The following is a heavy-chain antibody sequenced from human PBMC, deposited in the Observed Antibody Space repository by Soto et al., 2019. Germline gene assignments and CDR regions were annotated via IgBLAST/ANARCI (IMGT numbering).Heavy chain of an antibody. Sequence: QVQLVPSGAEVKKPGSSVMVSCKDAGGTFSRSAISWVRQAPGQGLEWMGGIIPIFGTANYAQKFQGRVTMTSDKSTSTAYIELSSLRSEDTAVYYCARTAAPYCSGGSCPSFDYWGQGTLVTVSS. CDR2: IIPIFGTA. D-gene: IGHD2-15*01. CDR3: ARTAAPYCSGGSCPSFDY. V-gene: IGHV1-69*06. CDR1: GGTFSRSA. J-gene: IGHJ4*02.